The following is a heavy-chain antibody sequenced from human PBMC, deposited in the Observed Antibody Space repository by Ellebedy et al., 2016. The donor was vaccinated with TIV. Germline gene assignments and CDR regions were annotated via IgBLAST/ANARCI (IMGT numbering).Heavy chain of an antibody. CDR2: IISSSAYI. CDR3: ASSIHVTSTTPAADY. V-gene: IGHV3-21*06. Sequence: GESLKISXAAAGFPFSRYSMNWVRQAPGKGLEWVAAIISSSAYIYYADSVKGRFIISRDNAKNSLYLQMNSLRAEDTAVYFCASSIHVTSTTPAADYWGQGTLVTVSS. CDR1: GFPFSRYS. D-gene: IGHD2-15*01. J-gene: IGHJ4*02.